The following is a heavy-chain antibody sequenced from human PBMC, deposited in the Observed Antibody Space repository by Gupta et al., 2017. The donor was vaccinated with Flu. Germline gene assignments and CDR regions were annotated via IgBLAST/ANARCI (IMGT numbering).Heavy chain of an antibody. V-gene: IGHV3-74*01. J-gene: IGHJ4*02. CDR3: ASSGYYNLYYFDY. D-gene: IGHD3-22*01. CDR2: INSDGSST. CDR1: GFTFSSYW. Sequence: EVQLVESGGGLVQPGGSLRLSCAASGFTFSSYWMHWVRQAPGKGLVWVSRINSDGSSTSYADSVKGRFTISRDNAKNTLYLQMNSLRAEDTAVYYCASSGYYNLYYFDYWGQGTLVTVSS.